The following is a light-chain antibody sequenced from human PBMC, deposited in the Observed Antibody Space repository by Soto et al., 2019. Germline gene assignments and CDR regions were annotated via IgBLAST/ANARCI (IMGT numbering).Light chain of an antibody. Sequence: EIVLTQSPGTLSLSPGERATLSCRASQIISSSYLAWYQQKPGQAPRLLIYGASSRATGVPDRFSGSGSGTDFTLTIRRLEPEDFALYYSQQYGGAFGQGTKVEIQ. J-gene: IGKJ1*01. CDR3: QQYGGA. CDR2: GAS. V-gene: IGKV3-20*01. CDR1: QIISSSY.